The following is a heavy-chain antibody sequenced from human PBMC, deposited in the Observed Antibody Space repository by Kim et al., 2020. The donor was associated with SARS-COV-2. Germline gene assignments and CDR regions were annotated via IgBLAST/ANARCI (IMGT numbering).Heavy chain of an antibody. V-gene: IGHV3-21*01. D-gene: IGHD6-19*01. CDR2: ISSSSSYI. CDR1: GFTFSSYS. J-gene: IGHJ4*02. CDR3: AAECGRGWWIFDY. Sequence: GGSLRLACAASGFTFSSYSMNWVRQAPGKGLEGVSSISSSSSYIYYADSVKGRLTISRDNAKNSLYLQMNSLRSEDTAVYYCAAECGRGWWIFDYWGQGTLVTVSS.